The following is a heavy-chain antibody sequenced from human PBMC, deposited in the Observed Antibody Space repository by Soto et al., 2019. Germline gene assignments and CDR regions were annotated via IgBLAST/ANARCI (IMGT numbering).Heavy chain of an antibody. CDR2: ISSSSSYI. CDR3: ARGRLFETNYFDY. V-gene: IGHV3-21*01. Sequence: PGGSLRLSCAASGFTFSSYSMNWVRQAPGKGLEWVSSISSSSSYIYYADSVKGRFTISRDNAKNSLYLQMNSLRAEDTAVYYCARGRLFETNYFDYWGQGTLVTVSS. D-gene: IGHD1-7*01. J-gene: IGHJ4*02. CDR1: GFTFSSYS.